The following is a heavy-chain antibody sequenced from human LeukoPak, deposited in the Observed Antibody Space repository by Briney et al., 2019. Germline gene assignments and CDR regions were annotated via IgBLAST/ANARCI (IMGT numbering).Heavy chain of an antibody. V-gene: IGHV1-69*13. Sequence: SVKVSCKASGVTFSSYAISWVRQAPGQGLEWMGGIIPIFGTANYAQKFQGRVTITADESTSTAYMELSSLRSEDTAVYYCARDPEDNYYDSSGYYWFDYWGQGTLVTVSS. CDR1: GVTFSSYA. D-gene: IGHD3-22*01. CDR3: ARDPEDNYYDSSGYYWFDY. J-gene: IGHJ4*02. CDR2: IIPIFGTA.